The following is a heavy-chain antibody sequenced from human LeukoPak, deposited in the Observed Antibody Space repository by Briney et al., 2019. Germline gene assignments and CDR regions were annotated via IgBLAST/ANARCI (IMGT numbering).Heavy chain of an antibody. CDR2: IDMSGTTI. D-gene: IGHD6-13*01. CDR3: AKDILAAGLFFDY. V-gene: IGHV3-11*01. CDR1: GFTFSDYY. J-gene: IGHJ4*02. Sequence: AGGSLRLSCAASGFTFSDYYMGWVRQAPGKGLEWVSYIDMSGTTIYYADSMKGRFTISRDNAKNSLFLQMNSLRAEDTAVYYCAKDILAAGLFFDYWGQGALVTVSS.